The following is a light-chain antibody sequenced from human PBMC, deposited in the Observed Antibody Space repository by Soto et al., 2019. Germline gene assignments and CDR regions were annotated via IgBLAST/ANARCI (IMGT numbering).Light chain of an antibody. Sequence: EVVMTQSPVTLSVSPGERATLSCRASQGVSTYLAWYQQKPGQAPRVLIYDASSRATGIPDRFSGSGSGTEFTLTISRLEPEDLAVYYCQQYASSVTFGGGTKVDIK. CDR1: QGVSTY. J-gene: IGKJ4*01. V-gene: IGKV3-20*01. CDR3: QQYASSVT. CDR2: DAS.